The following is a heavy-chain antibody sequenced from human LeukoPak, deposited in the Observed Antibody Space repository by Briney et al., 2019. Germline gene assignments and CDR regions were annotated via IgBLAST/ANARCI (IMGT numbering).Heavy chain of an antibody. CDR3: AKDIHSSGWFDY. J-gene: IGHJ4*02. CDR2: ISWNSGSI. V-gene: IGHV3-9*01. D-gene: IGHD6-19*01. Sequence: GGSLRLSCAASGFTFDDYAMHWVRQAPGKGLEWVSGISWNSGSIGYADFVKGRFTISRDNAKNSLYLQMNSLRAEDTALYYCAKDIHSSGWFDYWGQGTLVTVSS. CDR1: GFTFDDYA.